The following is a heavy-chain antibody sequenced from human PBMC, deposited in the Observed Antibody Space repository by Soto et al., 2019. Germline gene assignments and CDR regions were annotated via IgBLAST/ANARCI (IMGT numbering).Heavy chain of an antibody. CDR2: ISSSSSYT. CDR1: GFTFSDYY. V-gene: IGHV3-11*06. CDR3: ARGVAAPRGYYYYGMDV. D-gene: IGHD6-19*01. J-gene: IGHJ6*02. Sequence: LRLSCAASGFTFSDYYMSWIRQAPGKGLEWVSYISSSSSYTNYADSVKGRFTISRDNAKNSLYLQMNSLRAEDTAVYYCARGVAAPRGYYYYGMDVWGQGTTVTVSS.